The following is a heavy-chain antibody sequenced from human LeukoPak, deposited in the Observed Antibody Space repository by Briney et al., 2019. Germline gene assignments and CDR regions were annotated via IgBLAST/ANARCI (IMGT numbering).Heavy chain of an antibody. D-gene: IGHD6-19*01. V-gene: IGHV3-23*01. Sequence: GGSLRLSCAASGFTFSSYAMSWVRQAPGKGLEWVSAISSSGGSTYYADSVMGRFTISRDNSKNTLYLQMNSLRAEDTALYYCAKIAVANNVFDYWGQGTLVTVPS. CDR1: GFTFSSYA. CDR3: AKIAVANNVFDY. J-gene: IGHJ4*02. CDR2: ISSSGGST.